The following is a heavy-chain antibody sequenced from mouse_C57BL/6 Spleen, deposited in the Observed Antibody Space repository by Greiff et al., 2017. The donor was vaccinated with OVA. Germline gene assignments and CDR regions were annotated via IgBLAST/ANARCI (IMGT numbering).Heavy chain of an antibody. Sequence: EVQLQQSGPELVKPGASVKISCKASGYTFTDYYMNWVKQSHGKSLEWIGDINPNNGGTSYNQKFKGKATLTVDKSSSTAYMELRSLTSEDSAVYYCARGWLRRDESFDYWGQGTTLTVSS. CDR2: INPNNGGT. CDR3: ARGWLRRDESFDY. V-gene: IGHV1-26*01. CDR1: GYTFTDYY. J-gene: IGHJ2*01. D-gene: IGHD2-2*01.